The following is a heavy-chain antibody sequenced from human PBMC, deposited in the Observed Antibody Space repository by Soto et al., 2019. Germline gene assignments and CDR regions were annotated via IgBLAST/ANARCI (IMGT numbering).Heavy chain of an antibody. J-gene: IGHJ6*02. CDR3: ARVVVPGFGNYHGMDV. D-gene: IGHD2-2*01. Sequence: GASVKVSCKASGGTFSSYAISWVRQAPGQGLEWMGGIIPLFGTSKYAQKFQGRVTITADKSTSTAYMELSSLRSEDTAVYHCARVVVPGFGNYHGMDVWGQGTTVTVSS. V-gene: IGHV1-69*06. CDR2: IIPLFGTS. CDR1: GGTFSSYA.